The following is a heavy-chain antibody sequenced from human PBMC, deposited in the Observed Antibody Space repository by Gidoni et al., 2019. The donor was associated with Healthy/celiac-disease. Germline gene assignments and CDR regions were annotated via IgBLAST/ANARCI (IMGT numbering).Heavy chain of an antibody. Sequence: EVQLLESGGGLVQPGGSLRLSCAASGFTFSSYAMSWVRQAPGKGLEWVSAISGSGGSTYYADSVKGRFTISRDNSKNTLYLQMNSLRAEDTAVYYCAKDWPRSETAMETKVAYWGQGTLVTVSS. CDR3: AKDWPRSETAMETKVAY. J-gene: IGHJ4*02. D-gene: IGHD5-18*01. V-gene: IGHV3-23*01. CDR1: GFTFSSYA. CDR2: ISGSGGST.